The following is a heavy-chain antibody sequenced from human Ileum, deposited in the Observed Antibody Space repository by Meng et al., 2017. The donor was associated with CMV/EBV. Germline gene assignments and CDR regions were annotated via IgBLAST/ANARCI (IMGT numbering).Heavy chain of an antibody. CDR2: IDGPTTNT. CDR1: GYTIRNYA. CDR3: ALWLGEHFDY. D-gene: IGHD3-10*01. V-gene: IGHV3-23*05. J-gene: IGHJ4*02. Sequence: LSCAGSGYTIRNYALHWVRQSPEEGLEWVATIDGPTTNTHYADSVKGRSLISRDNSRNTLYLQLTNLRADDSAKYYCALWLGEHFDYWGQGTLVTVSS.